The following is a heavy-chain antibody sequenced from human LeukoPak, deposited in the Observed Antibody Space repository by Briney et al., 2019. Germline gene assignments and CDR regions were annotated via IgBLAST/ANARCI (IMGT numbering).Heavy chain of an antibody. D-gene: IGHD3-10*01. CDR2: IEGDGSGT. Sequence: SGGSLRLSCGASRFTFSNYAMTWVRQAPGKGLEWVSSIEGDGSGTYYADSVRGRFIVSRDNSKNTLYLQMNSLRAEDTAVYYCAKGVDYYGSGSPYYYYMDVWGKGTTVTVSS. CDR3: AKGVDYYGSGSPYYYYMDV. CDR1: RFTFSNYA. J-gene: IGHJ6*03. V-gene: IGHV3-23*03.